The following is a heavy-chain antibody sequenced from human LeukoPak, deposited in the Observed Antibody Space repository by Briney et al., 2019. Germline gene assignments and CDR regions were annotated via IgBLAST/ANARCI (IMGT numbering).Heavy chain of an antibody. V-gene: IGHV4-59*12. CDR2: IYYNGNT. Sequence: SETLSLTCSVSDGSINSYYWNWIRRPPGKGLEWIGYIYYNGNTNYSPSLKSRVTISVGRSKNQFSLKLSSVTAADTAVYYCAGITMVRGVIQTIDYWGQGTLVTVSS. D-gene: IGHD3-10*01. J-gene: IGHJ4*02. CDR1: DGSINSYY. CDR3: AGITMVRGVIQTIDY.